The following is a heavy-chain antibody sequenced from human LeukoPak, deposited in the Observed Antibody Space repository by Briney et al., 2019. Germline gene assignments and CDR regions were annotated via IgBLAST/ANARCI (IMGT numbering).Heavy chain of an antibody. CDR2: IWYDGSKK. V-gene: IGHV3-33*01. CDR3: ARVPYGDYFDY. D-gene: IGHD4-17*01. J-gene: IGHJ4*02. CDR1: GFTFSSYG. Sequence: PGRSLRLSCAASGFTFSSYGMHWVRQAPGKGLEWVAVIWYDGSKKYYADSVKGRFTISRDNSKNTLYLQMNSLGAEDTAVYYCARVPYGDYFDYWGQGTLVTVSS.